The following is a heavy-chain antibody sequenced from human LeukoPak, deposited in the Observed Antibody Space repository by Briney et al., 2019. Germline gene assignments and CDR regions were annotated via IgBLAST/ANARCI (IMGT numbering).Heavy chain of an antibody. V-gene: IGHV4-34*01. Sequence: SETLSLTCAVYGGSFSGYYWSWIRQPPGKGLEWIGEINHSGSTNYNPSLKSRVTISGDTSKNQFSLKLSSVTAADTAVYYCAGEPGYCSGGSCYGGWFDPWGQGTLVTVSS. CDR3: AGEPGYCSGGSCYGGWFDP. J-gene: IGHJ5*02. D-gene: IGHD2-15*01. CDR2: INHSGST. CDR1: GGSFSGYY.